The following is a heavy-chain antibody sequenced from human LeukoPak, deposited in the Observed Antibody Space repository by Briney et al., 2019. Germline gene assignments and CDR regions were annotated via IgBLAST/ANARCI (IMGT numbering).Heavy chain of an antibody. Sequence: QAGGSLRLSCAASGFTFSSSGMSWVRQAPGKGLEWVSTISGSGSSTYYADSVKGRFTISRDNSKNTLYLQMNSLRAEDTAVYYCARDRVTYSGSYYGWCFDLWGRGTLVTVSS. J-gene: IGHJ2*01. V-gene: IGHV3-23*01. CDR3: ARDRVTYSGSYYGWCFDL. CDR2: ISGSGSST. CDR1: GFTFSSSG. D-gene: IGHD1-26*01.